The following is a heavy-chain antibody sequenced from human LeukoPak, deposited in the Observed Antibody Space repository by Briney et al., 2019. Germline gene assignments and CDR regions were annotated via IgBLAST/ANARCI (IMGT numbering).Heavy chain of an antibody. CDR2: IYTSGST. CDR3: ARERRSSGWFFDY. J-gene: IGHJ4*02. CDR1: GGSISSYY. Sequence: SETLSLTCTVSGGSISSYYWSWLRQPAGKGLEWIGRIYTSGSTNYNPSLKSRVTMSVDTSKNQFSLKLSSVTAADTAVYYCARERRSSGWFFDYWGQGTLVTVSS. D-gene: IGHD6-19*01. V-gene: IGHV4-4*07.